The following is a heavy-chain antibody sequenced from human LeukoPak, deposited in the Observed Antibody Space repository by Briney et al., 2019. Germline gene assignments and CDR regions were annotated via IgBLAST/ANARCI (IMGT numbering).Heavy chain of an antibody. CDR3: ARDIQMGDILTGYISYYYYYMDV. CDR1: GYTFTSYG. CDR2: ISAYNGNT. Sequence: AXXKVSCKASGYTFTSYGISWVRQAPGQGLEWMGWISAYNGNTNYAQKLQGRVTMNTDTYTSTAYMEVRSLRSDDTAVYYCARDIQMGDILTGYISYYYYYMDVWGKGTTVTVSS. V-gene: IGHV1-18*01. D-gene: IGHD3-9*01. J-gene: IGHJ6*03.